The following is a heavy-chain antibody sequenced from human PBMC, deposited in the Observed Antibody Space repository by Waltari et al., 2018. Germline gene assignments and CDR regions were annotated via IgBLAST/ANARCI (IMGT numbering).Heavy chain of an antibody. CDR2: INHSGST. J-gene: IGHJ4*02. V-gene: IGHV4-34*01. CDR3: ARGQVAVATIDY. Sequence: QVQLQQWGAGLLKPSETLSLPCAVYGGSFSGYYWSWIRQPPGKGLEWIGEINHSGSTNYNPSLKSRVTISVDTSKNQFSLKLSSVTAADTAVYYCARGQVAVATIDYWGQGTLVTVSS. CDR1: GGSFSGYY. D-gene: IGHD6-19*01.